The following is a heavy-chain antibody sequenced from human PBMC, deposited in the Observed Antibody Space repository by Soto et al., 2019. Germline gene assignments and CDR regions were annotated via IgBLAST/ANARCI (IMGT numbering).Heavy chain of an antibody. J-gene: IGHJ5*02. CDR1: GYTFTRSG. D-gene: IGHD2-2*03. CDR3: ARDMDEHWFDP. Sequence: ASVKVSCKASGYTFTRSGISWVRQAPGQGLEWMGWISAYNGNTNYAQKLQGRVTMTTDTSTSTAYMELRSLRSDDTAVYYCARDMDEHWFDPWGQGTLVTVSS. CDR2: ISAYNGNT. V-gene: IGHV1-18*01.